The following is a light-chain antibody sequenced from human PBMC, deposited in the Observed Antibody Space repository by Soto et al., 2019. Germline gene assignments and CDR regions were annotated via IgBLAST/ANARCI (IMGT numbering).Light chain of an antibody. CDR1: SSNIGSNT. CDR2: SNN. CDR3: AAWYDSLNGPV. Sequence: QSVLTQPPSASGTPRQRVTISCSGSSSNIGSNTVNWYQQLPGTAPKLLIYSNNQRPSGVPDRSAGSKSGTSASLAISVLQSEDEADYYCAAWYDSLNGPVFGGGTKLTVL. V-gene: IGLV1-44*01. J-gene: IGLJ2*01.